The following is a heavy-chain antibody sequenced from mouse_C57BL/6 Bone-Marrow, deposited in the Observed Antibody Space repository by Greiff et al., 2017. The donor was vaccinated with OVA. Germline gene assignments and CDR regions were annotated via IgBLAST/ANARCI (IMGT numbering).Heavy chain of an antibody. D-gene: IGHD3-3*01. V-gene: IGHV1-64*01. CDR3: ARGRAAYAMDY. Sequence: QVQLQQPRAELVKPGASVKLSCKASGYTFTSYWMHWVKQRPGQGLEWIGMIHPNSGSTNYNEKFKSKATLTVDKSSSTAYMQLSSLTSEDSAVYYCARGRAAYAMDYWGQGTSVTVSS. J-gene: IGHJ4*01. CDR2: IHPNSGST. CDR1: GYTFTSYW.